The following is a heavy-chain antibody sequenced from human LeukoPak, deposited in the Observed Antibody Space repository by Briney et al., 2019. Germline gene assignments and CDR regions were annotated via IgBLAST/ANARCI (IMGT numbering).Heavy chain of an antibody. CDR1: GFSFSSYD. V-gene: IGHV3-48*03. Sequence: GGSLRLSCATSGFSFSSYDMNWVRQAPGKGLEWISYISSSGSTIYYAESVKGRFTISRDNAKNSLYLQMNSLRAEDTAVYYCARVAAGLDYWGQGNLVSVSA. CDR3: ARVAAGLDY. J-gene: IGHJ4*02. D-gene: IGHD6-13*01. CDR2: ISSSGSTI.